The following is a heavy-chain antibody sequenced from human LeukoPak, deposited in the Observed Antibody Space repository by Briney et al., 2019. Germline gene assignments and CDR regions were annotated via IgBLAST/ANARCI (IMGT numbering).Heavy chain of an antibody. CDR1: GGSFSGYY. CDR3: ARGYYYDSSGYYYYYYYGMNV. CDR2: INHSGST. V-gene: IGHV4-34*01. J-gene: IGHJ6*02. Sequence: SETLSLTCAVYGGSFSGYYWSWIRQPPGKGLEWIGEINHSGSTNYNPSLKSRVTISVDTSKNQFSLKLSSVTAADTAVYYCARGYYYDSSGYYYYYYYGMNVWGQGTTVTVSS. D-gene: IGHD3-22*01.